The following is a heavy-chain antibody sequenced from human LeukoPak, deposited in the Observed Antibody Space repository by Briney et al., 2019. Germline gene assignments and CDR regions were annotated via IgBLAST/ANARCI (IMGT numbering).Heavy chain of an antibody. CDR2: ISYDGSNK. Sequence: PGGSLRLSCAASGFTFSNYAMSWVRQAPGKGLEWVAVISYDGSNKYYADSVKGRFTISRDNSKNTLYLQMNSLRAEDTAVYYCARDSPGVLLWFGETIDYWGQGTLVTVSS. CDR1: GFTFSNYA. CDR3: ARDSPGVLLWFGETIDY. V-gene: IGHV3-30-3*01. D-gene: IGHD3-10*01. J-gene: IGHJ4*02.